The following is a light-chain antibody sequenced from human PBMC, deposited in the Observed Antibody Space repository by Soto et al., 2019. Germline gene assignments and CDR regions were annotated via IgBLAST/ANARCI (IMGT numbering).Light chain of an antibody. CDR1: QSVSSN. Sequence: EIVMTQSPATLSVSPGERTTLSCRASQSVSSNLAWYQQKPGQAPRLLIYGASTRATGIPARFSGSGSGTEFTPTISRLKYEEFAVYYCQQYNNWPLFGQGTKLENK. V-gene: IGKV3-15*01. J-gene: IGKJ2*01. CDR3: QQYNNWPL. CDR2: GAS.